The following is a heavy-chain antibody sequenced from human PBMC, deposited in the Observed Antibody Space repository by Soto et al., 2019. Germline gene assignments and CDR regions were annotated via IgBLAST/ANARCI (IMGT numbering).Heavy chain of an antibody. CDR3: ARVGNGEAARYFDY. CDR1: GFTFSSYS. CDR2: ISSSSSYI. D-gene: IGHD4-17*01. Sequence: GGSLRLSCAASGFTFSSYSMNWVRQAPGKGLEWVSSISSSSSYIYYADSVKGRFTISRDNAKNSLYLQMNSLRAEDTAVYYCARVGNGEAARYFDYWGQGTLVTVSS. V-gene: IGHV3-21*01. J-gene: IGHJ4*02.